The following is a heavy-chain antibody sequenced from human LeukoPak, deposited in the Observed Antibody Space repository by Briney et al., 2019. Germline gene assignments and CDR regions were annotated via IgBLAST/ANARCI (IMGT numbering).Heavy chain of an antibody. V-gene: IGHV3-48*03. D-gene: IGHD6-13*01. J-gene: IGHJ3*02. CDR2: ITSSVKSI. CDR1: LFTLSSYE. Sequence: VGALRLSRAPSLFTLSSYEMNRVRQAPGTRREWISYITSSVKSIYHAESLKGRFTISRDNAKHSLYLQMNDLRAGDTAVYYCARVRIVAAGGVCDMWRRGTMV. CDR3: ARVRIVAAGGVCDM.